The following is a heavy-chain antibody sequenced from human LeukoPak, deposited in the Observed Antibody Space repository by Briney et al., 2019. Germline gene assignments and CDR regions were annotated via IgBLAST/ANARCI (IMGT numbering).Heavy chain of an antibody. CDR3: AKGGGSYFRRVTYYYYYVDV. D-gene: IGHD2-15*01. CDR1: EFSFGSYD. CDR2: ISGSGDST. J-gene: IGHJ6*03. V-gene: IGHV3-23*01. Sequence: GGSLRLSCAASEFSFGSYDMSWVRQAPGKGLQWVAGISGSGDSTYYADSVNGRFTISRDNSKNTLYLQMISLRAEDTAVYYWAKGGGSYFRRVTYYYYYVDVWGKGTTVTVSS.